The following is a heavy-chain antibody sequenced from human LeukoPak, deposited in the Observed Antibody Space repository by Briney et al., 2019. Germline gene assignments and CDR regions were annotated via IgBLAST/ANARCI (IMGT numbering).Heavy chain of an antibody. J-gene: IGHJ4*02. CDR2: INPNSGGT. CDR1: GYTFTGYY. Sequence: ASVKVSCKASGYTFTGYYMHWVRQAPGQGLEWMGWINPNSGGTNYAQKFQGRVTMTRDTSISPAYMELSRLRSDDTAVYYCAREVQWIQLWRDYWGQGTLVTVSS. V-gene: IGHV1-2*02. CDR3: AREVQWIQLWRDY. D-gene: IGHD5-18*01.